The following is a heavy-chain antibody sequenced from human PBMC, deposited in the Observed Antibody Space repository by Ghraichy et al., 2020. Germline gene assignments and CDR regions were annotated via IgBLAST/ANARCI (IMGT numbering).Heavy chain of an antibody. CDR1: GFTFSSYA. CDR3: ARDYMWACDY. Sequence: ETLSLTCAASGFTFSSYAMSWVRQAPGKGLEWVSAISGSGGSTYYADSVKGRFTISRDNADSSLYLQMNSLRDEDTAVYYCARDYMWACDYWGQGTLVTVSS. V-gene: IGHV3-23*01. CDR2: ISGSGGST. D-gene: IGHD1-26*01. J-gene: IGHJ4*02.